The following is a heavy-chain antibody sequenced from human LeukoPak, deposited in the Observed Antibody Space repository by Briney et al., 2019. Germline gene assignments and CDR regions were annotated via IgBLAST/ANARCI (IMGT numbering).Heavy chain of an antibody. D-gene: IGHD3-22*01. Sequence: SETLSLTCTVSGGSIGTYYWSWIRQPPGKGLEWIGYIYSSGSTNYNPSLKSRVTISVDTSKNQFSLKLSSVTAADTAVYYCARDGGRYYDSSEGWFDPWGQGTLVTVSS. J-gene: IGHJ5*02. CDR2: IYSSGST. V-gene: IGHV4-59*01. CDR3: ARDGGRYYDSSEGWFDP. CDR1: GGSIGTYY.